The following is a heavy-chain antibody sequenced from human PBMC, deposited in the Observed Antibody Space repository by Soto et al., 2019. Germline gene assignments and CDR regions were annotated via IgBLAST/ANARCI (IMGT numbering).Heavy chain of an antibody. Sequence: QVQLVQSGAEVKKPGASVKVSCKASGYTFTSYAMHWVRQAPGQRLEWMGWIIAGNGNTKYSQKFQGRVTITRDTSASTAYMELSSLRSEDTAVYYCARGDSSGWLAFDYWGQGTLVTVSS. CDR3: ARGDSSGWLAFDY. CDR1: GYTFTSYA. J-gene: IGHJ4*02. V-gene: IGHV1-3*01. D-gene: IGHD6-19*01. CDR2: IIAGNGNT.